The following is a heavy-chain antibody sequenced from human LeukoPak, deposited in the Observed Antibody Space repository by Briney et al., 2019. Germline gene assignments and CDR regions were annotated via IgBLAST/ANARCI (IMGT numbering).Heavy chain of an antibody. CDR1: GGSISSGGYY. J-gene: IGHJ4*02. Sequence: SPTLSLTCTVSGGSISSGGYYWSWIRQHPGQGLEWIGYIYYSGSTYYNPSLKSRVTISVDTSKNQFSLKLSSVTAADTAVYYCARGISDYGDYFDYWGQGTLVTVSS. CDR3: ARGISDYGDYFDY. V-gene: IGHV4-31*03. CDR2: IYYSGST. D-gene: IGHD4-17*01.